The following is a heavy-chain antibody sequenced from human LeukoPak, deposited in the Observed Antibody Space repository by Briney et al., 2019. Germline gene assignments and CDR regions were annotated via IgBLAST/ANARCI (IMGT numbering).Heavy chain of an antibody. CDR2: INHSGST. Sequence: SETLSLTCAVYGGSFSGYYWSWIRQPPGKGLEWIGEINHSGSTNYNPSLKSRVTISVDTSKNPFSLKLSSVTAADTAVYYCARVRDTYYYDSSGQQFDYWGQGTLVTVSS. CDR1: GGSFSGYY. V-gene: IGHV4-34*01. J-gene: IGHJ4*02. D-gene: IGHD3-22*01. CDR3: ARVRDTYYYDSSGQQFDY.